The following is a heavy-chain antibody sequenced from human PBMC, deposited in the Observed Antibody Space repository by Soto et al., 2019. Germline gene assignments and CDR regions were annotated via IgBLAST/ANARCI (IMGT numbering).Heavy chain of an antibody. CDR1: GGTFSSYT. J-gene: IGHJ6*03. Sequence: GPPVKVSCKASGGTFSSYTISWVRQAPGQGLEWMGRIIPILGIANYAQKFQGRVTITADKSTSTAYMELSSLRSEDTTVYYCARAVENYYYYYMDVWGKGTTVTVSS. CDR2: IIPILGIA. CDR3: ARAVENYYYYYMDV. D-gene: IGHD1-1*01. V-gene: IGHV1-69*02.